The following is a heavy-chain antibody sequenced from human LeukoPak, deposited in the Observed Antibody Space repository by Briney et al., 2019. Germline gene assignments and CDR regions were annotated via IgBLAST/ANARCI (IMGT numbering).Heavy chain of an antibody. V-gene: IGHV1-69*05. CDR1: GGTFSSYA. J-gene: IGHJ6*03. D-gene: IGHD6-13*01. CDR2: IIPIFGTA. Sequence: SVKVSCKASGGTFSSYAISWVRQAPGQGLEWMGGIIPIFGTANYAQKFQGRVTITTDESTSTAYMELSSLRSEDTAVYYCARAAPRRGQQPDYSYYYYMDVWGKGTTVTVS. CDR3: ARAAPRRGQQPDYSYYYYMDV.